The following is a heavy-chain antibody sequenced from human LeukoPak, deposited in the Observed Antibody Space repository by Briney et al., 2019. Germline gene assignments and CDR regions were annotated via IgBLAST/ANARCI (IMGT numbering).Heavy chain of an antibody. D-gene: IGHD2-15*01. CDR2: IYHSGST. V-gene: IGHV4-38-2*01. CDR3: ARQALLQGSATYFDY. CDR1: GYPISSGYY. J-gene: IGHJ4*02. Sequence: SETLSLTCAVSGYPISSGYYWGWIRPPPGKGLEYIGSIYHSGSTYYNPSLKSRVTISVDTSKNQFSLKLSSVTAADTAVYYCARQALLQGSATYFDYWGQGTLVTVSS.